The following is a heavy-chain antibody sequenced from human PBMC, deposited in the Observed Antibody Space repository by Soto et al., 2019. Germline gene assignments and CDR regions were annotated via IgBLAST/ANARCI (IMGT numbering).Heavy chain of an antibody. Sequence: EVQLLESGGGLVQPGGSLRLSCAASGFTFSSYAMRWVLQAPGKGLEWVSAISGSGGRTYYADSVKGRFTISRDNSKNTLYLQMNSLRAEDTAVYYCARRGSGSYYDYWGQGTLVTVSS. CDR3: ARRGSGSYYDY. J-gene: IGHJ4*02. CDR2: ISGSGGRT. CDR1: GFTFSSYA. V-gene: IGHV3-23*01. D-gene: IGHD1-26*01.